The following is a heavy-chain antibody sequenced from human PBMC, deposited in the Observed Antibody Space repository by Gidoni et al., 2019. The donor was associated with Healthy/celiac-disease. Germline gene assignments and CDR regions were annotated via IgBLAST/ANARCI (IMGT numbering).Heavy chain of an antibody. V-gene: IGHV3-48*02. D-gene: IGHD5-12*01. J-gene: IGHJ4*02. CDR3: ARDPGYSGYDPNYFDY. Sequence: EVQLVESGGGLVQPGGSLRLSCASSGFTFRSYSMNWVRQAPGKGLEWVSYISSSSITIYYADSVKGRFTISRDNAKNSLYLQMNSLRDEDTAVYYCARDPGYSGYDPNYFDYWGQGTLVTVSS. CDR1: GFTFRSYS. CDR2: ISSSSITI.